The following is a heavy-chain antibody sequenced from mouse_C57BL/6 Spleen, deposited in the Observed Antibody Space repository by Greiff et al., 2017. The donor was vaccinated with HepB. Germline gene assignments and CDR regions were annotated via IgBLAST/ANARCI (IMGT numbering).Heavy chain of an antibody. J-gene: IGHJ1*03. CDR1: GYAFSSSW. CDR3: ARSHYGSRGGYFDV. V-gene: IGHV1-82*01. Sequence: QVQLKESGPELVKPGASVKISCKASGYAFSSSWMNWVKQRPGKGLEWIGRIYPGDGDTNYNGKFKGKATLTADKSSSTAYMQLSSLTSEDSAVYFCARSHYGSRGGYFDVWGTGTTVTVSS. D-gene: IGHD1-1*01. CDR2: IYPGDGDT.